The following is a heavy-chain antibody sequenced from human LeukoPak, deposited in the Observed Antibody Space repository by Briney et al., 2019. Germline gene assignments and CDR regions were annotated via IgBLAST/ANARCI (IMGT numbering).Heavy chain of an antibody. CDR3: ARSPDPKINWFDP. D-gene: IGHD3-10*01. Sequence: SETLSLTCAVYGGSFSGYYWSWIRQPPGKGLEWIGEINHSGSTNYNPSLKSRVTISVDTSKNQFSLQLNSVTPEDTAVYYCARSPDPKINWFDPWGQGTLVTVSS. CDR1: GGSFSGYY. J-gene: IGHJ5*02. CDR2: INHSGST. V-gene: IGHV4-34*01.